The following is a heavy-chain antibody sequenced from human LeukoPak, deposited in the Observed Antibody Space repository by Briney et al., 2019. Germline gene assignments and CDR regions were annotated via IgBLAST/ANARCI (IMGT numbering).Heavy chain of an antibody. D-gene: IGHD6-6*01. CDR3: ARKGIAARTFDY. Sequence: PGGSLRLSCAASGFTFSTYWMTWVRQAPGKGLEWVANIKQDGSEKYYVDSVKGRFTISRDNAKNSLYLQMNSLRPEDTAVYYCARKGIAARTFDYWGQGTLVTVSS. CDR2: IKQDGSEK. CDR1: GFTFSTYW. V-gene: IGHV3-7*01. J-gene: IGHJ4*02.